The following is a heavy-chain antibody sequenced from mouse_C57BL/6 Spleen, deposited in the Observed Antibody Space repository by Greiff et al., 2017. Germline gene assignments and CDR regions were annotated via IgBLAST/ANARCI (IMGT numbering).Heavy chain of an antibody. CDR2: IYPRSGNT. V-gene: IGHV1-81*01. J-gene: IGHJ3*01. Sequence: QVQLKESGAELARPGASVKLSCKASGYTFTSYGISWVKQRTGQGLEWIGEIYPRSGNTYYNEKFKGKATLTADKSSSTAYMELRSLTSEDSAVYFCASPPAWFAYWGQGTLVTVSA. CDR1: GYTFTSYG. CDR3: ASPPAWFAY.